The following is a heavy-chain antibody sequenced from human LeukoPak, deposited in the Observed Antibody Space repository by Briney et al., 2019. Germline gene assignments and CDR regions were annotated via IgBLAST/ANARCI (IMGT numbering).Heavy chain of an antibody. J-gene: IGHJ4*02. D-gene: IGHD5-18*01. CDR2: IWYDGSNK. V-gene: IGHV3-33*01. CDR3: ARDNAGYSSGTGVDY. Sequence: GGSLRLSCAASGFTFSSYGMHWVRQAPGKGLEWVAVIWYDGSNKYYADSVKGRFPISRENSKNTLYLQMNSLRAEGTAMYYCARDNAGYSSGTGVDYWGQGTLVTVSS. CDR1: GFTFSSYG.